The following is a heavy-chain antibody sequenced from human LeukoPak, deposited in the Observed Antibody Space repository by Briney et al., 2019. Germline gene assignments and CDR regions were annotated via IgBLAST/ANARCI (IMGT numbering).Heavy chain of an antibody. CDR2: VFRTGTA. V-gene: IGHV4-39*07. J-gene: IGHJ4*02. Sequence: SETLSLTCSVSGASISRSTYYWGWIRQPPGKGLEWIGSVFRTGTAYYNPSLRSRVTISVDTSKNQFSLKLSSVTAADTAVYYCARGTGEEEMATIRYFDYCGQGTLVTVSS. D-gene: IGHD5-24*01. CDR1: GASISRSTYY. CDR3: ARGTGEEEMATIRYFDY.